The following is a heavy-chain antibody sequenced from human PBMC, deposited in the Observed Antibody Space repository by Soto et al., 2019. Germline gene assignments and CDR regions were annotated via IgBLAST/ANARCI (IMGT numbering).Heavy chain of an antibody. V-gene: IGHV1-18*04. CDR3: ASTRSYGSDRPVDY. CDR1: GYTFTTYG. Sequence: QVQVVQSGAEVKKPGASVKVSCKSSGYTFTTYGISWVRQAPGQGLDWMGWISPYNGDTKYAQKLQGRVTMTTDTSTSTGYMELRSLTSDDTAVYYCASTRSYGSDRPVDYWGKGTLVTVSS. CDR2: ISPYNGDT. J-gene: IGHJ4*02. D-gene: IGHD3-10*01.